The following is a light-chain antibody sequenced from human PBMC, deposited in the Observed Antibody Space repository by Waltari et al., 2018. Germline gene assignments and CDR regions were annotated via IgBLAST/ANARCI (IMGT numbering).Light chain of an antibody. CDR1: SSAVGNYKR. Sequence: QSALTQPASVSGSPGQSITISCTGTSSAVGNYKRVSWYQQHPGKAPKIMIYAVSKRPSGVSDRFSGSKSGDMASLTISGLQPEDEAEYFCSSYAGSSKGVFGGGTKVTVL. CDR2: AVS. V-gene: IGLV2-23*02. CDR3: SSYAGSSKGV. J-gene: IGLJ2*01.